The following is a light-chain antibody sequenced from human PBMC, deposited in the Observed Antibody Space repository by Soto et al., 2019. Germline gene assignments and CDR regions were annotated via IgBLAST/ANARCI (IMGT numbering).Light chain of an antibody. J-gene: IGLJ1*01. V-gene: IGLV2-14*01. CDR3: SSYTSSSTLGV. Sequence: QSVLTQPASVSGSPAQSITISCTGTSSDVGGYNYVSWYQQHPGKAPKLMIYDVTNRPSGVSNRFSGSKSGNTASLTISGLQAEDEADYYCSSYTSSSTLGVFGTGTKLTVL. CDR1: SSDVGGYNY. CDR2: DVT.